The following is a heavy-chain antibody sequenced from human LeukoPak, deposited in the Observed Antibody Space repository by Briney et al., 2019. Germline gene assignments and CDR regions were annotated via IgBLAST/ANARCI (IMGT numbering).Heavy chain of an antibody. CDR1: GGSISSGGYS. D-gene: IGHD3-3*01. J-gene: IGHJ4*02. CDR2: IYYSGST. CDR3: AREVTIFGVLPYFDY. Sequence: SETLSLTCVVSGGSISSGGYSWSWIRQPPGKGLEWIGYIYYSGSTYYNPSLKSRVTISVDTSMNQFSLKLSSVTAADTAVYYCAREVTIFGVLPYFDYWGQGTLVTVSS. V-gene: IGHV4-30-4*07.